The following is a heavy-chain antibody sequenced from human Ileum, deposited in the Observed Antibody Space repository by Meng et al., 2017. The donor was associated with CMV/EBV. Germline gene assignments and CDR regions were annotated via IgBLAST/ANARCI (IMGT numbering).Heavy chain of an antibody. V-gene: IGHV1-2*02. J-gene: IGHJ4*02. CDR1: GYTFTGYY. CDR3: ARALSPRIPTHDY. CDR2: INPNSGGT. Sequence: ASVKVSCKASGYTFTGYYMPWVRQAPGQGLEWMGWINPNSGGTNEAQKFQGRVTMTRDTSISTAYMELSRLSSDDTAVYSCARALSPRIPTHDYWGQGTLVTVSS. D-gene: IGHD2-2*02.